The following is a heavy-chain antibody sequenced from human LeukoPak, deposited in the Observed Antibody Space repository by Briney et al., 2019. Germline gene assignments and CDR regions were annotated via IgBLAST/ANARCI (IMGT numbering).Heavy chain of an antibody. CDR3: ARGGTISAGDWFDP. D-gene: IGHD3-3*01. CDR1: GGTFSSYA. CDR2: IIPIFGTA. Sequence: SVKVSCKASGGTFSSYAISWVRQAPGQGLEWMGGIIPIFGTANYAQKFQDRVTITADESTSTAYMELSSLRSEDTAVYYCARGGTISAGDWFDPWGQGTLVTVSS. V-gene: IGHV1-69*01. J-gene: IGHJ5*02.